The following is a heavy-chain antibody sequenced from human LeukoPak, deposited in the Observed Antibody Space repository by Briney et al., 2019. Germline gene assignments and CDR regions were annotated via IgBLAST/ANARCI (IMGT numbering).Heavy chain of an antibody. V-gene: IGHV4-59*01. CDR2: IYSSGST. Sequence: SETLSLTCTVSGGSISNYYRSWIRQPPGKGLEWIGYIYSSGSTSYNPSLKSRVTMSVDTSKNQFSLKLNSVTAADTAVYHCARGYSRDWGLQYFQHWGQGSLVTVSS. J-gene: IGHJ1*01. CDR1: GGSISNYY. CDR3: ARGYSRDWGLQYFQH. D-gene: IGHD6-19*01.